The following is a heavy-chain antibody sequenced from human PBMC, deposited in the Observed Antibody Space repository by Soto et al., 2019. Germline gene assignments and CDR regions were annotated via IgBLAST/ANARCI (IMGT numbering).Heavy chain of an antibody. Sequence: QVQLVESGGGVVQPGRSLRLSCAASGFTFSSYGMHWVRQAPGKGLEWVAVIWYDGSNKYYADSVKGRFTISRDNSKNTLYLHRNRLRAEDTAVYYFAIDGYCSGGSCYSVPVFDYWGQGTLVTVSS. V-gene: IGHV3-33*01. D-gene: IGHD2-15*01. CDR2: IWYDGSNK. J-gene: IGHJ4*02. CDR3: AIDGYCSGGSCYSVPVFDY. CDR1: GFTFSSYG.